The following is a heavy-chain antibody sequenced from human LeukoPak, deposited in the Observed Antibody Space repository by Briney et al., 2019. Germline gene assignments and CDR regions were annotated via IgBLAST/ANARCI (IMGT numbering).Heavy chain of an antibody. V-gene: IGHV3-48*04. CDR1: GFTFSSYS. J-gene: IGHJ4*02. CDR3: ARTYGSGKGDFDY. D-gene: IGHD3-10*01. CDR2: ISSSSSTI. Sequence: SGGSLRLSCAASGFTFSSYSMNWVRQAPGKGLEWVSYISSSSSTIYYADSVKGRFTISRDNAKNSLYLQMNSLRAEDTAMYYCARTYGSGKGDFDYWGQGTLVTVSS.